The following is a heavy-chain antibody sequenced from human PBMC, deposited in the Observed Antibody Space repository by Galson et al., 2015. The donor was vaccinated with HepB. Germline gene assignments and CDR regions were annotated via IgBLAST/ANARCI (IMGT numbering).Heavy chain of an antibody. J-gene: IGHJ4*02. CDR3: ARARYSSSPPDY. CDR2: ISGYSGDA. V-gene: IGHV1-18*01. D-gene: IGHD2-15*01. Sequence: SVKASCKASGYSFTNYGVSWVRRAPGQGLEWMGWISGYSGDANYAQNLQGRVTMTTETSTNTAYLELKSLKSDDTALYYCARARYSSSPPDYWGQGTLVTVSS. CDR1: GYSFTNYG.